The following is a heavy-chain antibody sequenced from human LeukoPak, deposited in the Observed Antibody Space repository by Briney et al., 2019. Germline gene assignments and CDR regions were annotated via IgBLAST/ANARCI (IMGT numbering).Heavy chain of an antibody. CDR3: ARDRGYSTFDI. V-gene: IGHV3-7*05. Sequence: GGSLRLSCAASGFTFSSYWMSWVRQAPGKGLEWVANIKEDGSEKNYVDSVKGRLTISGDNAKNSVYLQMNSLRAEDTAVYYCARDRGYSTFDIWGQGTMVTVSS. D-gene: IGHD5-18*01. J-gene: IGHJ3*02. CDR2: IKEDGSEK. CDR1: GFTFSSYW.